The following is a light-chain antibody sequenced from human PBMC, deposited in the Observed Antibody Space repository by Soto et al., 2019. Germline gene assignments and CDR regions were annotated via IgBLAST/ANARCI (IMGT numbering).Light chain of an antibody. J-gene: IGKJ1*01. CDR2: DSS. Sequence: EIVLTQSPATLSLSPGERATLSCRASQSVSSNLLAWYQHKPGQAPRLLIYDSSSRATGIPDRFSGSGSGTDFTLSIIRLEPEDFAVYYCQQYDISPWTFGQGTMVDIK. CDR1: QSVSSNL. CDR3: QQYDISPWT. V-gene: IGKV3-20*01.